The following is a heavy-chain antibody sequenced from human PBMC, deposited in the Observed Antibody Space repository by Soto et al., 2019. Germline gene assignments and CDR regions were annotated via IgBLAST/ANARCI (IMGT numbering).Heavy chain of an antibody. V-gene: IGHV3-30*18. CDR3: VKDRSDTWSFDY. J-gene: IGHJ4*02. CDR2: VTHDGTLY. Sequence: GGSLRLSCVASGFTFCSCAMHWVRQVPGKGLEWLAVVTHDGTLYPYADSVKGRFSISRDNSRKTLYLQMNGLRPEDTAVYYCVKDRSDTWSFDYWGQGTLVTVSS. CDR1: GFTFCSCA. D-gene: IGHD2-8*02.